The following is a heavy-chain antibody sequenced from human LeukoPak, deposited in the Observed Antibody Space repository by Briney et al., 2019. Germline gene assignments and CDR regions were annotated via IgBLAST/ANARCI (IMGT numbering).Heavy chain of an antibody. D-gene: IGHD3-3*01. CDR1: AFTFSSYG. CDR3: AKEKDFWSGYLFDY. V-gene: IGHV3-33*06. Sequence: GGSLRLSCAAAAFTFSSYGMHWVRQAPGKGLEWAAVIWYDGSNKYYADSVKGRFAISRDNSKNTLYLQMNSLRAEDTAVYYCAKEKDFWSGYLFDYWGQGTLVTVSS. CDR2: IWYDGSNK. J-gene: IGHJ4*02.